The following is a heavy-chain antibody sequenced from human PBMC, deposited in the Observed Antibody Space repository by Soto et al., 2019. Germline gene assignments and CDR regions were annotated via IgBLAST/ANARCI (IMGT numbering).Heavy chain of an antibody. CDR3: ARGLSAVPSYLDY. CDR2: ISWNSGNI. J-gene: IGHJ4*02. Sequence: EVQLVESGGGLVQPGRSLRLSCVASGFTFDDYVMHWVRQVPGKGLEWVSGISWNSGNIDYADSVKARFTNSRDNAMNSLYLQMNSLRTEDTALYYCARGLSAVPSYLDYWGQGTLVTVSS. D-gene: IGHD3-16*01. V-gene: IGHV3-9*01. CDR1: GFTFDDYV.